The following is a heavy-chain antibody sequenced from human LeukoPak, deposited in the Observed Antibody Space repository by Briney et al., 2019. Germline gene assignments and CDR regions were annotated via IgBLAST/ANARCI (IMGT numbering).Heavy chain of an antibody. Sequence: GGSLRLSCAASGFTFSSYAMSWVRQAPGKGLEWVSALSGSGGSTYYADSVKGRFTISRDNSKNTLYLQMSSLRAEDTAVYYCVKDSGMATHDYWGQGTLVTVSS. D-gene: IGHD5-12*01. CDR3: VKDSGMATHDY. V-gene: IGHV3-23*01. CDR1: GFTFSSYA. J-gene: IGHJ4*02. CDR2: LSGSGGST.